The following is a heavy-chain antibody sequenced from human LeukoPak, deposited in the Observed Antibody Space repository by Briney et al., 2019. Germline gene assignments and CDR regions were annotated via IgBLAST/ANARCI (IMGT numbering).Heavy chain of an antibody. V-gene: IGHV1-2*04. J-gene: IGHJ3*02. CDR2: INPNSGGT. CDR3: ARAGIVGAKTLGLRSAFDI. Sequence: ASVKVSCKASGGTFSSYAISWVRQAPGQGLEWMGWINPNSGGTNYAQKFQGWVTMTRDTSIGTAYMELSRLRSDDTAVYYCARAGIVGAKTLGLRSAFDIWGQGTMVTVSS. CDR1: GGTFSSYA. D-gene: IGHD1-26*01.